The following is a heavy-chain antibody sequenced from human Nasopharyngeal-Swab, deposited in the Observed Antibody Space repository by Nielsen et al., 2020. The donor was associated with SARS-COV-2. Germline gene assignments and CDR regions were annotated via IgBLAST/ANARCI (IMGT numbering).Heavy chain of an antibody. J-gene: IGHJ4*02. V-gene: IGHV1-69*05. Sequence: SVKVSCKASGGTFSSYAISWVRQAPGQGLEWMGGIIPIFGTANYAQKFQGRVTMTRDTSTSTVYMELSSLRSEDTAVYYCARAVKYYYGSGSYLLDYWGQGTLVTVSS. D-gene: IGHD3-10*01. CDR3: ARAVKYYYGSGSYLLDY. CDR1: GGTFSSYA. CDR2: IIPIFGTA.